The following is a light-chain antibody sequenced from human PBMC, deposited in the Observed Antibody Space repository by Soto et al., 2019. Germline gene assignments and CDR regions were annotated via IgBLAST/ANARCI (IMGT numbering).Light chain of an antibody. CDR3: QQYNSYRT. Sequence: DIQMTQSPSTLSASVGDRVTITCRASQRIDRYLAWYQQKPGKAPKLLIYDASSLESGVPSRFSGSGSGTEFTLTISSLQPDDFATYYCQQYNSYRTFGQGTKVDIK. V-gene: IGKV1-5*01. J-gene: IGKJ1*01. CDR1: QRIDRY. CDR2: DAS.